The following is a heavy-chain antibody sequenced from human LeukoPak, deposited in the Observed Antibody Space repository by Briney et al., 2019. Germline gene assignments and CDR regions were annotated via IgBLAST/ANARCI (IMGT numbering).Heavy chain of an antibody. CDR3: ARVVDYDSSGHAHYFDY. D-gene: IGHD3-22*01. CDR1: GYSISSGYY. Sequence: SETLSLTCTVSGYSISSGYYWGWIRQPPGKGLEWIGSIYHSGSTNYNPSLKSRVTISVDKSKNQFSLKLSSVTAADTAVYYCARVVDYDSSGHAHYFDYWGQGTLVTVSS. CDR2: IYHSGST. J-gene: IGHJ4*02. V-gene: IGHV4-38-2*02.